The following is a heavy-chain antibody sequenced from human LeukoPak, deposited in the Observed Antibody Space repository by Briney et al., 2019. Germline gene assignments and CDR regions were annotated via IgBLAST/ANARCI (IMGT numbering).Heavy chain of an antibody. CDR1: GFTFSNAW. CDR3: ARAGRSSSFSDNDFDY. J-gene: IGHJ4*02. V-gene: IGHV3-21*01. Sequence: PGGSLRLXCAASGFTFSNAWMSWVRQAPGKGLEWVSSISSSSSYIYYADSVKGRFTISRDNAKNSLYLQMNSLRAEDTAVYYCARAGRSSSFSDNDFDYWGQGTLVTVSS. CDR2: ISSSSSYI. D-gene: IGHD2/OR15-2a*01.